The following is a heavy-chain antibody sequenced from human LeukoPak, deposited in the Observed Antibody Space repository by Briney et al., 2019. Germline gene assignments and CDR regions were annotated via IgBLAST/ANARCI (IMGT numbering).Heavy chain of an antibody. CDR1: GFTFSSYW. CDR2: IDRDGSRI. J-gene: IGHJ4*02. Sequence: GGSLRLSCAVSGFTFSSYWMHWVRQAPGKGLVWVSRIDRDGSRINYADSMKGRFTISRDNGKNTLFLQMNSLRAEDAAVYYCVRGNDYGGPHYWGQGTLVTVSS. D-gene: IGHD4-23*01. V-gene: IGHV3-74*01. CDR3: VRGNDYGGPHY.